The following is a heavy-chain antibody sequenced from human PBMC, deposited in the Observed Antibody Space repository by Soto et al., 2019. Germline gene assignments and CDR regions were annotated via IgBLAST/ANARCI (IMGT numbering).Heavy chain of an antibody. J-gene: IGHJ6*02. D-gene: IGHD2-8*02. CDR2: IYWDDEE. CDR1: GFSLTTGGMG. CDR3: ARIYCAGGNCYRRGGFYYGTHV. V-gene: IGHV2-5*02. Sequence: QITLKESGPTLVQPTQTLTLTCSCSGFSLTTGGMGVGWIRQPPGKALEWLALIYWDDEEGYSPSLKSRLTIIKDISKHHVVLTMTKVDPVDTATYYCARIYCAGGNCYRRGGFYYGTHVWGQGTTVTVSS.